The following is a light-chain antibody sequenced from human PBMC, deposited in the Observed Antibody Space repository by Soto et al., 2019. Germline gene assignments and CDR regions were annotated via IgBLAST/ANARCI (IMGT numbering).Light chain of an antibody. V-gene: IGLV2-14*01. Sequence: QSVLTQPASVSGSPGQSITISCTGTSSDVGGYNYVSWYQQHPGKAPKLMIYDVSNRPSGVSNRFSGSKSGNTASLTISGLQADDEADYYCSSCTSSSTLYVFGTGTKVTVL. J-gene: IGLJ1*01. CDR3: SSCTSSSTLYV. CDR2: DVS. CDR1: SSDVGGYNY.